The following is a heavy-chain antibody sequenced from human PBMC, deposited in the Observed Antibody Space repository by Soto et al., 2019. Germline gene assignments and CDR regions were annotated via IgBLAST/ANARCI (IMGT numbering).Heavy chain of an antibody. CDR1: GGSISSYY. V-gene: IGHV4-59*01. Sequence: TSETLSLTCTVSGGSISSYYWSWIRQPPGKGLEWIGYIYYSGSTNYNPSLKSRVTISVDTSKNQFSRKLSSVTAADTAVYYCARAYGGYADYWGQGALVTVSS. CDR2: IYYSGST. J-gene: IGHJ4*02. CDR3: ARAYGGYADY. D-gene: IGHD5-12*01.